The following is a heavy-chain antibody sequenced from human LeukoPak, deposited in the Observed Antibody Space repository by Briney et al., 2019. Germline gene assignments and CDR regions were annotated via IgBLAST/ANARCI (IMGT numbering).Heavy chain of an antibody. CDR3: AKDALVGATTAWFDP. CDR1: GFTFSSYA. V-gene: IGHV3-23*01. CDR2: ISGSAGST. J-gene: IGHJ5*02. D-gene: IGHD1-26*01. Sequence: GGPQRFSCAASGFTFSSYAMSLVRQAPGKRLEWVSVISGSAGSTYYADSVKGRFTISRDNSKNTLYLRMNSLRAEDTAVYYCAKDALVGATTAWFDPWGQGTLVTVSS.